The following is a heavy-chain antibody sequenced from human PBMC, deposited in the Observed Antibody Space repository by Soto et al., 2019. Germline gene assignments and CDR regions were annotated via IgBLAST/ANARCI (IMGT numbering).Heavy chain of an antibody. CDR1: GFRISNYF. Sequence: LRLSCVGSGFRISNYFMSWVRQAPGKGLEWVANIKEDGSEKYYVESVKGRFTISRDNAKNSLYLQVNSLRDEDTAVYYCARPRFRGMDVWGQGTTVTVSS. CDR2: IKEDGSEK. V-gene: IGHV3-7*03. J-gene: IGHJ6*02. CDR3: ARPRFRGMDV. D-gene: IGHD3-10*01.